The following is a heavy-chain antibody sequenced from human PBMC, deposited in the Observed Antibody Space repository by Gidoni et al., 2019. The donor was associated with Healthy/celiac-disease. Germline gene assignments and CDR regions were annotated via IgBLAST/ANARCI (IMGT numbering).Heavy chain of an antibody. Sequence: TISRDNSKNTLYLQMNSLRAEDTAVYYCAKGYSGSYFDYWGQGTLVTVSS. J-gene: IGHJ4*02. V-gene: IGHV3-23*01. CDR3: AKGYSGSYFDY. D-gene: IGHD1-26*01.